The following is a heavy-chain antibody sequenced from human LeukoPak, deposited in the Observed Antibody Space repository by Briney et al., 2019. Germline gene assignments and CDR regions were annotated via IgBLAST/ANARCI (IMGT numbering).Heavy chain of an antibody. CDR3: ARGGSGNSNWFDP. V-gene: IGHV3-48*04. D-gene: IGHD4-23*01. CDR1: GFVFSSYS. CDR2: ISRGSPTI. Sequence: GGSLRLSCAASGFVFSSYSMNWVRQAPGKGLEWVSYISRGSPTIHYADSVKGRFTISRDNAKNSLDLQMNSLRVEDTALYYCARGGSGNSNWFDPWGQGTLVTVSS. J-gene: IGHJ5*02.